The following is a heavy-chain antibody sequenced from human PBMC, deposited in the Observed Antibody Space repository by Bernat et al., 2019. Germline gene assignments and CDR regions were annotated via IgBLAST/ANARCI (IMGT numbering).Heavy chain of an antibody. CDR2: IRSKANSYAT. CDR1: GFTFSGSA. CDR3: TSSTPDLDY. J-gene: IGHJ4*02. D-gene: IGHD5/OR15-5a*01. V-gene: IGHV3-73*02. Sequence: EVQLVESGGGLVQPGGSLKLSCAASGFTFSGSAMHWVRQASGKWLEWVGRIRSKANSYATAYAASVKGRFTISRDDSKNTAYLQMNSLKTEDTAVYYCTSSTPDLDYWGLGTLVTVSS.